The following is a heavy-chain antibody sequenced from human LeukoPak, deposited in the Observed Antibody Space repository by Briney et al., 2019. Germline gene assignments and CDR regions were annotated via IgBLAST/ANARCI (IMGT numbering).Heavy chain of an antibody. CDR1: GGSFSGYY. J-gene: IGHJ6*03. CDR3: ARGCKQLVSRYYYYYYMDV. CDR2: INHSGST. V-gene: IGHV4-34*01. Sequence: SETLSLTCAVYGGSFSGYYWSWIRQPPGKGLEWTGEINHSGSTNYNPSLKSRVTISVDTSKNQFSLKLSSVTAADTAVYYCARGCKQLVSRYYYYYYMDVWGKGTTVTVSS. D-gene: IGHD6-6*01.